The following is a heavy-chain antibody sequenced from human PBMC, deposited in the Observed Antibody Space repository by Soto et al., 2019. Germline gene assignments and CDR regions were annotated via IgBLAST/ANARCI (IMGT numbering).Heavy chain of an antibody. Sequence: GGSLRLSCASSAFTFSDYYMGWIRQAPGKGLEWLSYISGNGNTIYYADSVKGRFTVSRDNAKNLLYLQMNSLRAEDTAVYYCAASAVVAAHYWGQGALVTVSS. CDR1: AFTFSDYY. V-gene: IGHV3-11*01. CDR3: AASAVVAAHY. CDR2: ISGNGNTI. D-gene: IGHD2-15*01. J-gene: IGHJ4*02.